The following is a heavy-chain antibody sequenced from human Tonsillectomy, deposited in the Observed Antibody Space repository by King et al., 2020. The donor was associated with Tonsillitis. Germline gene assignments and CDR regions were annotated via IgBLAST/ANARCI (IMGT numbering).Heavy chain of an antibody. CDR1: GFTLVSYW. Sequence: VQLVESGGGLVQPGGSLRLSCAASGFTLVSYWMSWVRQAPGKGLEWVANIKQDGTEKYYVDSVMGRFTISRDNAKNSLYLQMNSLRAEDTAVYYCALPPYWGQGTLVTVSP. CDR3: ALPPY. V-gene: IGHV3-7*01. CDR2: IKQDGTEK. J-gene: IGHJ4*02.